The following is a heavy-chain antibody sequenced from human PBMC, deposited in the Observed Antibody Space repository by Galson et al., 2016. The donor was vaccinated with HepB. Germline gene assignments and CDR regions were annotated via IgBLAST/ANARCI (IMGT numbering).Heavy chain of an antibody. CDR2: ISGSGGST. V-gene: IGHV3-23*01. J-gene: IGHJ3*02. D-gene: IGHD1-1*01. CDR1: GFTFSSHA. CDR3: AKDWAYNSHAFDN. Sequence: SLRLSCAASGFTFSSHAINWVRQAPGKGLGWVSAISGSGGSTYYADSVKGRFTISRDNSKNTLYLQMNSLRAEDTAVYYCAKDWAYNSHAFDNWGQGTMVTVSS.